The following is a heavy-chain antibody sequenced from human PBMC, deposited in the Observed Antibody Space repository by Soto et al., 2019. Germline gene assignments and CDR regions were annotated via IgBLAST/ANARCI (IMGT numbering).Heavy chain of an antibody. D-gene: IGHD3-10*01. V-gene: IGHV1-3*01. J-gene: IGHJ5*02. CDR1: GYTFTSYA. CDR3: ARGVGSGTYYNQYNWFDP. CDR2: INADNGNT. Sequence: GASVKVSCKASGYTFTSYAMHWVRQAPGQRPEWMGWINADNGNTKYSQKLQGRVTMTRDTSTSTAYMELRSLRSDDTAVYYCARGVGSGTYYNQYNWFDPWGQGTLVTVSS.